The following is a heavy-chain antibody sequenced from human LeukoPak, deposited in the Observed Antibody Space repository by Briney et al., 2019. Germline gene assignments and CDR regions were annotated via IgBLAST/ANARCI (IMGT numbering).Heavy chain of an antibody. CDR3: ARDSSRGSYWWDGDYYYGMDV. V-gene: IGHV3-7*01. D-gene: IGHD1-26*01. CDR1: GFTFSSYW. CDR2: IKQDGSEK. Sequence: GGSLRLSCAASGFTFSSYWMRWVRQAPGKGLEWVANIKQDGSEKNYVDSVKGRFTISRDNAKNSLYLQMNSLRAEDTAVYYCARDSSRGSYWWDGDYYYGMDVWGQGTTVTVSS. J-gene: IGHJ6*02.